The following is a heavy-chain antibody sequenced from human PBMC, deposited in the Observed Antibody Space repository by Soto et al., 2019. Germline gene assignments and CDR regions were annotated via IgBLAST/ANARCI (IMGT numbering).Heavy chain of an antibody. D-gene: IGHD2-2*01. CDR3: ARVDCCSTTFYYYYYMDV. Sequence: ASVKVSCKASGYTFTSYAMQWVRQAPGQRLEWMGWINAGNGNTKYSQKFQGRVTITRDTSASTAYMELSSLRSEDTAVYYCARVDCCSTTFYYYYYMDVWGKGTTVTVSS. J-gene: IGHJ6*03. CDR1: GYTFTSYA. V-gene: IGHV1-3*01. CDR2: INAGNGNT.